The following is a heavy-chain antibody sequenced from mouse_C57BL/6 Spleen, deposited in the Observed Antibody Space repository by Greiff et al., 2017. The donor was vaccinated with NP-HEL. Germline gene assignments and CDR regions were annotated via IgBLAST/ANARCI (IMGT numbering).Heavy chain of an antibody. CDR3: ARYRGSSYYAMDY. CDR2: INPSTGGT. V-gene: IGHV1-42*01. J-gene: IGHJ4*01. Sequence: VQLQQSGPELVKPGASVKISCKASGYSFTGYYMNWVKQSPEKSLEWIGEINPSTGGTTYNQKFKAKATLTVDKSSSTAYMQLKSLTSEDSAVYYCARYRGSSYYAMDYWGQGTSVTVSS. D-gene: IGHD1-1*01. CDR1: GYSFTGYY.